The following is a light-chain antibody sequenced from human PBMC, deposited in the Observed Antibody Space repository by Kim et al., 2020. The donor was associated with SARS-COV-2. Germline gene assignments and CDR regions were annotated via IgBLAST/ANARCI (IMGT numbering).Light chain of an antibody. CDR1: QDISTW. CDR3: QQANRFPFT. J-gene: IGKJ2*01. CDR2: GAS. Sequence: DIQMTQSPSSVSASVGDRVTITCRASQDISTWVAWFQQKPGEAPNLLIYGASSLQSGVPSRFSGSGSGTEFTLTISSLQPEDFATYYCQQANRFPFTSGQGTKLEI. V-gene: IGKV1-12*01.